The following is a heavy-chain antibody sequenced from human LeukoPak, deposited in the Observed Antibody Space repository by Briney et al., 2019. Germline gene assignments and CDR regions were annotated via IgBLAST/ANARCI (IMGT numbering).Heavy chain of an antibody. CDR2: IIPIFGTA. D-gene: IGHD6-13*01. V-gene: IGHV1-69*05. CDR3: ARGRRAAAGHWGNDAFDI. J-gene: IGHJ3*02. Sequence: GSSVKVSCKASGGTFSSYAISWVRQAPGQGLEWMGGIIPIFGTANYAQKFQGRVTITTDESTSTAYMELSSLRSEGTAVYYCARGRRAAAGHWGNDAFDIWGQGTMVTVSS. CDR1: GGTFSSYA.